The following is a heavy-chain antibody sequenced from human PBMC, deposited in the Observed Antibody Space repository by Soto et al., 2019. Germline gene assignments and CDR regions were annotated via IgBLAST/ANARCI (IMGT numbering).Heavy chain of an antibody. CDR1: GFTFSNYN. J-gene: IGHJ4*02. CDR2: ISSSSTYI. V-gene: IGHV3-21*01. CDR3: ARGITIFSIDY. D-gene: IGHD3-9*01. Sequence: PGGSLRLSCAASGFTFSNYNINWVRQAPGKGLEWVSSISSSSTYIYYADSVKGRFTISRDNAKNSLYLQMNSLRAEDTAVYYCARGITIFSIDYWGQGTLVT.